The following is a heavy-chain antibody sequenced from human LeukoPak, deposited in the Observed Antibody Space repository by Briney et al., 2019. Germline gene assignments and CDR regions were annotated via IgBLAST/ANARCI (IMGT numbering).Heavy chain of an antibody. CDR2: IYPGDSYT. CDR3: ARFMGPYCGGDCYDAFDI. CDR1: GYSFTSYW. V-gene: IGHV5-51*01. J-gene: IGHJ3*02. D-gene: IGHD2-21*01. Sequence: GESLKISCKGSGYSFTSYWIGWVRQMSGKGLEWMGIIYPGDSYTRYSPSFQGQVTISADKSISTAYLQWISLKASDTAMDYCARFMGPYCGGDCYDAFDIWGQGTMVTVSS.